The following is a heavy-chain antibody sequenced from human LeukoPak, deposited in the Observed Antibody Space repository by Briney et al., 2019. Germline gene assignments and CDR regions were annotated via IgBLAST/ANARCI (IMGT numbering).Heavy chain of an antibody. Sequence: SETLSLTCTVSGGSISSYYWSWIRQPPGKGLEWIGYIYYSGSTNYNPSLKSRVTISVDTSKNQFSLKLSSVTAADTAVYYCARPSSWYEGWFDPWGQGTLVTVSS. CDR1: GGSISSYY. V-gene: IGHV4-59*08. CDR3: ARPSSWYEGWFDP. J-gene: IGHJ5*02. CDR2: IYYSGST. D-gene: IGHD6-13*01.